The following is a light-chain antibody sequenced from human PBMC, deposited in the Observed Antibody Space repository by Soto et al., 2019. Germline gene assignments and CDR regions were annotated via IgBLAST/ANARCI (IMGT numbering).Light chain of an antibody. V-gene: IGKV1-39*01. CDR2: AAF. Sequence: DIQMTQSPSSLSASVGDRVTITCRASQSIMNSLNWYQQILGKAPNLLIYAAFRLDSGVPSRFSGSGSRTDFTLTISSLHPEDFTTYYSQQNDSTPRCNVGPGTKVDSK. CDR3: QQNDSTPRCN. J-gene: IGKJ3*01. CDR1: QSIMNS.